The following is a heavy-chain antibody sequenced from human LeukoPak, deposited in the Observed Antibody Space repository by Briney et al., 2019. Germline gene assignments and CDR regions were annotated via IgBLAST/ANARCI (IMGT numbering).Heavy chain of an antibody. D-gene: IGHD6-13*01. CDR1: GFTFTSYT. J-gene: IGHJ4*02. Sequence: GRSLRLSCAASGFTFTSYTMHWVRQAPGKGLEWVSILYSGGRTYYADSVKGRFTISRDNSKNTLYLQMNSLRAEDTGVYYCARDSGAAVTPIHWGQGTLVTVST. CDR3: ARDSGAAVTPIH. CDR2: LYSGGRT. V-gene: IGHV3-66*01.